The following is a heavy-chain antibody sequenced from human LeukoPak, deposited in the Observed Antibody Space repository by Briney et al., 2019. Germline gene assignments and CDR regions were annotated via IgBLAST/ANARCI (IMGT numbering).Heavy chain of an antibody. D-gene: IGHD3-3*01. Sequence: ASVKVSCKASGYTFTSYGISWVRQAPGQGLKWMGWISAYNGNTNYAQKLQGRVTMTTDTSTSTAYMELRSLRSDDTAVYYCARVSVRSVYYDFWSGYYPSDYWGQGTLVTVSS. CDR3: ARVSVRSVYYDFWSGYYPSDY. J-gene: IGHJ4*02. V-gene: IGHV1-18*01. CDR1: GYTFTSYG. CDR2: ISAYNGNT.